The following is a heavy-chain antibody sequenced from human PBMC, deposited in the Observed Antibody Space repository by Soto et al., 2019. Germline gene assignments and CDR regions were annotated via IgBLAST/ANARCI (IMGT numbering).Heavy chain of an antibody. CDR1: GYTFTSYY. J-gene: IGHJ4*02. Sequence: GASVKVSCKASGYTFTSYYMHWVRRAPGQGLEWMGIINPSGCSTSYAQKFQGRVTMTRDTSTSTVYMELSSLRSEDTAVYYCARTRKQHGYFDYWGQGTLVTVSS. V-gene: IGHV1-46*01. CDR3: ARTRKQHGYFDY. D-gene: IGHD6-13*01. CDR2: INPSGCST.